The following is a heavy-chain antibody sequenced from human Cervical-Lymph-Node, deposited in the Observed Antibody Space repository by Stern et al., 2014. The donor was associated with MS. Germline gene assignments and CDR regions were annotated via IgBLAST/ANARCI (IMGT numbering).Heavy chain of an antibody. CDR1: GYTFSSYW. CDR3: ATAAGDGGYSDWDDSGVDV. V-gene: IGHV5-51*03. CDR2: ISPGGSDT. D-gene: IGHD5-18*01. Sequence: VQLVQSGAGVRKPGDSLKISCEAFGYTFSSYWIRWGRQMPRKGLAWMGIISPGGSDTIYSPSCQGQDTISVDKSIDTTYLQWSSLKATDTAKYYCATAAGDGGYSDWDDSGVDVWGQGTTVIVSS. J-gene: IGHJ6*02.